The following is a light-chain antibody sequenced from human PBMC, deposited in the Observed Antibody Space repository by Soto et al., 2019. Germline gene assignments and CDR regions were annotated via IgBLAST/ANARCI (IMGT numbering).Light chain of an antibody. Sequence: EIVMTQSPATLSVSRGERATLSCRASQSMSSDLAWYQQRPGQAPRLLIYGASTRATGIPARFSGSGSGTEFTLTISSLQSEDFAVYYCQQYNNWPRTFGQGTKVEIK. V-gene: IGKV3-15*01. CDR3: QQYNNWPRT. CDR2: GAS. CDR1: QSMSSD. J-gene: IGKJ1*01.